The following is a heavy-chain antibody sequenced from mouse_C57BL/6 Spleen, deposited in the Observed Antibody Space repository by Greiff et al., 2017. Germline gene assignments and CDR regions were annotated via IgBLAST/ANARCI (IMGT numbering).Heavy chain of an antibody. CDR3: ASLAGTAWFAY. Sequence: VQLQQSGAELVKPGASVKISCKASGYAFSSYWMNWVKQRPGKGLEWIGQIYPGDGATHYNGKFKGKATLTADKSSSTAYMQLSSQTSEDSAVDFCASLAGTAWFAYWGQGTLVTVSA. V-gene: IGHV1-80*01. D-gene: IGHD4-1*01. CDR1: GYAFSSYW. CDR2: IYPGDGAT. J-gene: IGHJ3*01.